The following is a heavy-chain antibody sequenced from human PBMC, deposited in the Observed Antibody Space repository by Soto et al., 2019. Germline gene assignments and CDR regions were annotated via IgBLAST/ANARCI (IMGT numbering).Heavy chain of an antibody. CDR3: AQQGVDSSSHYYYYGMDV. CDR1: GYTLTELS. J-gene: IGHJ6*02. Sequence: ASVKVSCKVSGYTLTELSMHWVRQAPGKGLEWMGGFDPEDGETIYAQKFQGRVTMTEDTSTATAYMELSSLRSEDTAVYYCAQQGVDSSSHYYYYGMDVWGQGTTVTVSS. CDR2: FDPEDGET. D-gene: IGHD6-13*01. V-gene: IGHV1-24*01.